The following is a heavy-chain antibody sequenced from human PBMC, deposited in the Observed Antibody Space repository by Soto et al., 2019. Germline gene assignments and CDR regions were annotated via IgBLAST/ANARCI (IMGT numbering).Heavy chain of an antibody. Sequence: QAQLVQSGAEVKKPGASVKVSCEASGYTFTAYYIHWVRQAPGQGLEWMGWIDPNTGGTKYAQNFQGRVTMTSDTSIRTGYMELSRLTSDDTAVYYCARQLACCGGDCYTEPMDYWGQGALVTVSS. CDR1: GYTFTAYY. CDR3: ARQLACCGGDCYTEPMDY. V-gene: IGHV1-2*02. D-gene: IGHD2-21*02. J-gene: IGHJ4*02. CDR2: IDPNTGGT.